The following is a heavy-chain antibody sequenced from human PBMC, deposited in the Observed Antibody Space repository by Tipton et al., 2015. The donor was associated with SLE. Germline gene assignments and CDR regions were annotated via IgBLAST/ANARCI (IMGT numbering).Heavy chain of an antibody. CDR3: AKDRRDGYNSAFDR. Sequence: RSLRLSCAASGFSFSDYGMHWVRQAPGKGLEWVAVIWFDGSKGDYVDSVKGRFTISRDNSKNTLYLQMNSLRADDTAVYYCAKDRRDGYNSAFDRWGQGTLVTVSS. CDR2: IWFDGSKG. D-gene: IGHD5-24*01. V-gene: IGHV3-33*06. CDR1: GFSFSDYG. J-gene: IGHJ4*02.